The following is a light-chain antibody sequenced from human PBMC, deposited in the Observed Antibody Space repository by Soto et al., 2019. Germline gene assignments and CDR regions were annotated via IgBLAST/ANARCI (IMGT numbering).Light chain of an antibody. CDR1: QDIGRR. CDR3: LQVYSFPRT. Sequence: DIQMTQSPSSVSASIGDRVTITCRASQDIGRRLAWFQQKPGKAPKYLIQAASSLQGGGPSTFSGSGSGTDFTLTINTLHPEDFATYYCLQVYSFPRTFGQGTKVEIK. V-gene: IGKV1-12*01. CDR2: AAS. J-gene: IGKJ1*01.